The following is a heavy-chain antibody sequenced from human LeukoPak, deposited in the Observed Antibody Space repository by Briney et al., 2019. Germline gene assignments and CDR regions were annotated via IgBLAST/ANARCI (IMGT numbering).Heavy chain of an antibody. CDR3: ARDLWFGEIGMDV. D-gene: IGHD3-10*01. J-gene: IGHJ6*02. CDR1: GGSLSGYY. CDR2: INHSGST. Sequence: KSSETLSLTCAVYGGSLSGYYWSWIRQPPGKGLEWIGEINHSGSTNYNPSLKSRVTISVDTSKNQFSLKLSSVTAADTAVYYCARDLWFGEIGMDVWGQGTTVTVSS. V-gene: IGHV4-34*01.